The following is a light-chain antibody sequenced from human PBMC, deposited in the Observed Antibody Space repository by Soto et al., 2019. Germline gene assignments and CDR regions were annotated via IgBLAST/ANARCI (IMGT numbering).Light chain of an antibody. J-gene: IGLJ3*02. CDR3: LLYFSGAAV. V-gene: IGLV7-43*01. CDR1: TGTVTSGNY. CDR2: STT. Sequence: QDVVTQEPSLTVSPGGTVTLTCASSTGTVTSGNYANWFQRKPGQAPRALIYSTTNTHSWTPGRFSGSLLGGKAALTLSGAQSEDEAEYVCLLYFSGAAVFGGGTKLTVL.